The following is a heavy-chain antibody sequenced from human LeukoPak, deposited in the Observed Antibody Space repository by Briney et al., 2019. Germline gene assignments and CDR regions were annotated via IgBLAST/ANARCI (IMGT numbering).Heavy chain of an antibody. Sequence: ASVKVSCKASGYTFTSYYLHWVRQAPGQGLERMGIINPSGGSTSYAQKFQGRVTMTRDTSISTAYVELSRLRSDDTAVYYCARDYCSSTSCLFDYWGQGTLVTVSS. CDR1: GYTFTSYY. CDR3: ARDYCSSTSCLFDY. J-gene: IGHJ4*02. D-gene: IGHD2-2*01. CDR2: INPSGGST. V-gene: IGHV1-46*01.